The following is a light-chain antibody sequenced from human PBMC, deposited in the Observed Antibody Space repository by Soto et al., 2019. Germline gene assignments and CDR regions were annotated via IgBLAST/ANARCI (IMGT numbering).Light chain of an antibody. J-gene: IGLJ1*01. CDR1: SSDVGGYNY. CDR3: SSYTSSSTYV. CDR2: EVS. Sequence: QSALTQPASLSGSPGQSITISCTGTSSDVGGYNYVSWYQQHPGKAPKLMIYEVSYRPSGVSNRFSGSKSGNTASLTVSGLQAEDEADYYCSSYTSSSTYVFGAGTKVTVL. V-gene: IGLV2-14*01.